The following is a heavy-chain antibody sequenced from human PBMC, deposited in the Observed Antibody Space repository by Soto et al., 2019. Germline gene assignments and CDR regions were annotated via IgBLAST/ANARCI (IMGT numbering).Heavy chain of an antibody. CDR1: GFTFSSYG. J-gene: IGHJ6*03. Sequence: GGSLRLSCAASGFTFSSYGMHWVRQAPGKGLEWVAVIWYDGSNKYYADSVKGRFTISRDNSKNTLYLQMNSLRAEDTAVYYCARDYCSGGSCYLNYYMDVWGKGTTVTVSS. CDR3: ARDYCSGGSCYLNYYMDV. CDR2: IWYDGSNK. D-gene: IGHD2-15*01. V-gene: IGHV3-33*01.